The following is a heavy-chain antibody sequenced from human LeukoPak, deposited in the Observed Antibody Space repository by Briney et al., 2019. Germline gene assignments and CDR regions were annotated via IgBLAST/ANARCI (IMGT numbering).Heavy chain of an antibody. CDR3: ARVHQNSRSWSPTEYFQH. V-gene: IGHV3-21*01. J-gene: IGHJ1*01. CDR2: ISSSSSYI. Sequence: PGGSLRLSCAASGFTFSSYSMNWVRQAPGKGLEWVSSISSSSSYIYYADSVKGRFTISRDNAKNSLYLQMNSLRAEDTAVYYCARVHQNSRSWSPTEYFQHWGQSTLVTVSS. D-gene: IGHD6-13*01. CDR1: GFTFSSYS.